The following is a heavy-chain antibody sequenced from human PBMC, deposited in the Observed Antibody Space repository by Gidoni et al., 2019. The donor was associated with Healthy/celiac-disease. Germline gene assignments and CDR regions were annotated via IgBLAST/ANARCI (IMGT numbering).Heavy chain of an antibody. CDR2: IYYLGRT. D-gene: IGHD4-17*01. J-gene: IGHJ2*01. Sequence: QVQLQESGPGLVKPSHTLSLPCTVSGGPISSAGYYWPWIRQHPGKGLEWIWYIYYLGRTYYNPYLKRRVTISVATSKNKFSLKMSSVTAANTAVYYCARAREVKGKAYGDYTVSGYFDLWGRGTLVTVSS. CDR1: GGPISSAGYY. V-gene: IGHV4-31*03. CDR3: ARAREVKGKAYGDYTVSGYFDL.